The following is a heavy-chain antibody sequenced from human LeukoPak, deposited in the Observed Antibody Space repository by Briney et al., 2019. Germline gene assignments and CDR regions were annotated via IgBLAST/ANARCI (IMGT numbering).Heavy chain of an antibody. CDR2: INVGNDNT. J-gene: IGHJ4*02. Sequence: ASVKVSCKASGYPFTSYLIHWVRQAPGQRLEWMGWINVGNDNTKYSQNFQGRVTITRDTSASTAYMELSSLRSEDTAVYYCARDSIWGSGTYGFDYWGQGALVTVSS. CDR3: ARDSIWGSGTYGFDY. CDR1: GYPFTSYL. V-gene: IGHV1-3*01. D-gene: IGHD1-26*01.